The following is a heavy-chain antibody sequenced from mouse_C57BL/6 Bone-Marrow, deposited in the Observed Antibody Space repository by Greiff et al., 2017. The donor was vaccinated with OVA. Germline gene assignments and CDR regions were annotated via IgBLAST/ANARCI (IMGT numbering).Heavy chain of an antibody. CDR3: ARLDAMDY. V-gene: IGHV5-12*01. CDR2: ISNGGGST. Sequence: DVKLVESGGGLVQPGGSLKLSCAASGFTFSDFYMYWIRQTPEKRLEWVAYISNGGGSTYYPDTVKGRFTISKDNAKKTLYLQMSRLKSEDTAMYYCARLDAMDYWGQGTSVTVSS. J-gene: IGHJ4*01. CDR1: GFTFSDFY.